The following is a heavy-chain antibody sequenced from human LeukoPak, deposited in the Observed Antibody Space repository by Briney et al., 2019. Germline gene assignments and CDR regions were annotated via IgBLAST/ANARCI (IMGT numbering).Heavy chain of an antibody. D-gene: IGHD3-3*01. Sequence: SETLSLTCTVSGGSISSYYRSWIRQPPGKGLEWIGYIYYSGSTNYNPSLKSRVTISVDTSKNQFSLKLSSVTAADTAVYYCARDLYRITIFGVPLWGVDYWGQGTLVTVSS. J-gene: IGHJ4*02. V-gene: IGHV4-59*01. CDR3: ARDLYRITIFGVPLWGVDY. CDR1: GGSISSYY. CDR2: IYYSGST.